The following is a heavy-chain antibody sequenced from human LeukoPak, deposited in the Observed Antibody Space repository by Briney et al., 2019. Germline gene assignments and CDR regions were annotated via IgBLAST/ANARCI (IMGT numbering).Heavy chain of an antibody. Sequence: GGSLRLSCAVSGFTFSSHWMSWVRQAPGKGLEWVANIKQDGSETYYVDSVKGRFTTSRDNAKNSLFLQMNSLRAEDTAVYYCARDGEMPTIYFDYWGQGTLVTVSS. CDR2: IKQDGSET. D-gene: IGHD5-24*01. CDR3: ARDGEMPTIYFDY. V-gene: IGHV3-7*01. J-gene: IGHJ4*02. CDR1: GFTFSSHW.